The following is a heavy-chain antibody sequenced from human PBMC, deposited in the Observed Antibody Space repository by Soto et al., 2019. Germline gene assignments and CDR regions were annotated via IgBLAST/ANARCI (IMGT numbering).Heavy chain of an antibody. J-gene: IGHJ4*02. CDR2: ISNDGRTI. V-gene: IGHV3-74*01. CDR3: ARDPSSGQWVVDY. D-gene: IGHD3-22*01. CDR1: GFTFSNYW. Sequence: EVQLVESGGGLVQPGGSLRVSCAASGFTFSNYWMHWVRQAPGKGLVWVSRISNDGRTITYADSVRGRFTISRDNAKNTLYLQMNNLRAEDTAVYYCARDPSSGQWVVDYWGQGTLVTVSS.